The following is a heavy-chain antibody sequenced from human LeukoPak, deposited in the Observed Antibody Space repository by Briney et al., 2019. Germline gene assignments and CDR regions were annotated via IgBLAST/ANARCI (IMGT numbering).Heavy chain of an antibody. Sequence: GASVKVSCQTSGYNFKTHAVSWVRQAPGQGLEWMGWINPNSGGTNYAQKFQGRVTMTRDTSISTAYMELSRLRSDDTAVYYCARDHSSSIDYWGQGTLVTVSS. V-gene: IGHV1-2*02. CDR1: GYNFKTHA. D-gene: IGHD6-6*01. CDR2: INPNSGGT. J-gene: IGHJ4*02. CDR3: ARDHSSSIDY.